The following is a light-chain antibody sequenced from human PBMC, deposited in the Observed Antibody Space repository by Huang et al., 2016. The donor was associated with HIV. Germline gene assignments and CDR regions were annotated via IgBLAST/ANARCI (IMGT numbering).Light chain of an antibody. J-gene: IGKJ5*01. CDR2: GAS. Sequence: EIVMTQSPATLSVSPGERATLSCRANQSVSSNLAWYQQKHGQAPRLLIYGASTRVTGVPARFSGSGSGTEFTLTISSLQSEDFAVYYCQQYDNGPIAFGQGTRLEI. CDR1: QSVSSN. V-gene: IGKV3-15*01. CDR3: QQYDNGPIA.